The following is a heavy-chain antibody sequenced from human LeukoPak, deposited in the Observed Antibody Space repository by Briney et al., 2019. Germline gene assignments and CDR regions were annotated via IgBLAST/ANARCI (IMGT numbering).Heavy chain of an antibody. J-gene: IGHJ3*02. Sequence: SETLSLTCTVSGGSINAYYWSWIRQPPGKGLEWIGYIYYSGSTNYNPSLKSRVTISVDTSKNQFSLKLSSVTAADTAVYYCARDVPYCSGSSCGAFDIWGQGTMVTVSS. D-gene: IGHD2-15*01. V-gene: IGHV4-59*01. CDR1: GGSINAYY. CDR3: ARDVPYCSGSSCGAFDI. CDR2: IYYSGST.